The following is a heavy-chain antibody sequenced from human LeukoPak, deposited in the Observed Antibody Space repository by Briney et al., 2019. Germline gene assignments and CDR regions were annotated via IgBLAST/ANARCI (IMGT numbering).Heavy chain of an antibody. V-gene: IGHV4-59*11. CDR1: GGSISSHY. D-gene: IGHD6-6*01. CDR3: AREYSSSLSSRYYYYYMDV. J-gene: IGHJ6*03. CDR2: IYYGGST. Sequence: PSETLSLTCTVSGGSISSHYWSWIRQPPGKGLEWIGYIYYGGSTNYNPSLKSRVTISVDTSKNQFSLKLSSVTAADTAVYYCAREYSSSLSSRYYYYYMDVWGKGTTVTVSS.